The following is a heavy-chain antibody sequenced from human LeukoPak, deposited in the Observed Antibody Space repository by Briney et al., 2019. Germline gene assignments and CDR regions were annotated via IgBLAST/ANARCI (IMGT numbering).Heavy chain of an antibody. V-gene: IGHV5-51*01. Sequence: GGALKISWKGSGYSFTSYWIGWGRHVPGKGLELMGVIYPGDSDTIYSPSCEGQVIISADKSTSTPYLQWSTLTGSATAMYYCARSSQHYDSSGYYYDSAFDICGQGTMVTVSS. J-gene: IGHJ3*02. CDR1: GYSFTSYW. D-gene: IGHD3-22*01. CDR3: ARSSQHYDSSGYYYDSAFDI. CDR2: IYPGDSDT.